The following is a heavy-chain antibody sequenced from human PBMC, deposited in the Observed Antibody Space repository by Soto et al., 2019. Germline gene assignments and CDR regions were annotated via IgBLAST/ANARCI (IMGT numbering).Heavy chain of an antibody. CDR3: ARSDCSSALCHYYFDY. J-gene: IGHJ4*02. CDR1: GGSISHDY. Sequence: PSETLSLTCTVSGGSISHDYWNWIRQPPGKGLEWIGYIYYSGSTNYNPSLESRVTIFVDMSRNQFSLKLNSVTAADTAVYYCARSDCSSALCHYYFDYWGQGTLVTVSS. CDR2: IYYSGST. V-gene: IGHV4-59*01. D-gene: IGHD2-2*01.